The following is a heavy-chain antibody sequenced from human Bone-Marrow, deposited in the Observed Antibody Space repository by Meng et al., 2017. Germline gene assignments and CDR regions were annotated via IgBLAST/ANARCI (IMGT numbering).Heavy chain of an antibody. D-gene: IGHD1-1*01. J-gene: IGHJ3*02. CDR1: GFTFSSYS. Sequence: GESLKISCAASGFTFSSYSMNWVRQAPGKGLEWVSSISSSSSYIYYADSVKGRFTISRDNAKNSLYLQMNSLRAEDTAVYYCARVCGVERRRWLSNDAFDIWGQGTMVTVSS. CDR2: ISSSSSYI. CDR3: ARVCGVERRRWLSNDAFDI. V-gene: IGHV3-21*01.